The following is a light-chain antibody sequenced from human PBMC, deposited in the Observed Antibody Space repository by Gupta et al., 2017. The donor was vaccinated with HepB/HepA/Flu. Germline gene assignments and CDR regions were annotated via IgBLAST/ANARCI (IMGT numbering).Light chain of an antibody. CDR1: NLGDKY. CDR3: QAWDSRIVI. CDR2: QNN. V-gene: IGLV3-1*01. J-gene: IGLJ2*01. Sequence: SYELTQPPSVSVSPGQTASITCSGGNLGDKYACWYQQKPGQSPTRVIYQNNKRPAGIPERFSGANSGNTATLTISGTQSVDEADYYCQAWDSRIVIFGGGTKLTVL.